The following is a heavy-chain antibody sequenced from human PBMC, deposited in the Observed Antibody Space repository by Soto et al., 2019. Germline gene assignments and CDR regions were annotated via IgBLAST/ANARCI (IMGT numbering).Heavy chain of an antibody. D-gene: IGHD5-12*01. Sequence: EVQLLQSGGGFVQPGGSLRLSCAASGFTLGSYWMHWVRQAPGKGLMWVSHINGDGTKISYADSVKGRFTISKDNATSTLYLEMTSLTVDDTAVYFCARDAIVYSYGYGAWGQGTRVTVSS. CDR3: ARDAIVYSYGYGA. CDR2: INGDGTKI. V-gene: IGHV3-74*01. CDR1: GFTLGSYW. J-gene: IGHJ4*02.